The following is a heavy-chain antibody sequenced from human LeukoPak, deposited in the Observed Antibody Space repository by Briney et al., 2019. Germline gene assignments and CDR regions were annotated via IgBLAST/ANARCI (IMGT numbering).Heavy chain of an antibody. Sequence: PSETLSLTCTVSGGSISSSDYYWGWIRQPPGQGLEWIGSIDYSGSTYSNPSLKSRVTVSVDTSKNQFSLKLSSVTAADTAVYYCARLGPAAGTSFDYWGQGTLVTASS. CDR3: ARLGPAAGTSFDY. CDR1: GGSISSSDYY. J-gene: IGHJ4*02. D-gene: IGHD6-13*01. V-gene: IGHV4-39*07. CDR2: IDYSGST.